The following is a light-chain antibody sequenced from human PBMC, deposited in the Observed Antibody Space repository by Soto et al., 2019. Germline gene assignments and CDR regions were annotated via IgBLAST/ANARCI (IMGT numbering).Light chain of an antibody. V-gene: IGLV1-40*01. CDR3: QSSDSSLSGHVV. CDR2: GNF. CDR1: SSNIGAGYD. J-gene: IGLJ2*01. Sequence: QSVLTQPPSVSGARGQRVTISCTGSSSNIGAGYDVHWYQQLPGTAPKLLIYGNFNRPSGVPDRFSGSKSGTSASLAITGLQAADEADYYCQSSDSSLSGHVVFGGGTKVTVL.